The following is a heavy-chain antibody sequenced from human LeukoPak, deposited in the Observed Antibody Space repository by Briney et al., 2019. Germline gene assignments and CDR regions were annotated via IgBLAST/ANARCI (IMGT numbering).Heavy chain of an antibody. D-gene: IGHD6-19*01. V-gene: IGHV4-34*01. Sequence: PSETLSLTCAVYGGSFSGYYWSWIRQPPGKGLEWIGEINHSGSTNYNPSLKSRVTMSVDTSKNQFSLKLSSVTAADTAVYYCARDVHVWQWQGGNWFDPWGQGTLVTVSS. CDR2: INHSGST. CDR1: GGSFSGYY. CDR3: ARDVHVWQWQGGNWFDP. J-gene: IGHJ5*02.